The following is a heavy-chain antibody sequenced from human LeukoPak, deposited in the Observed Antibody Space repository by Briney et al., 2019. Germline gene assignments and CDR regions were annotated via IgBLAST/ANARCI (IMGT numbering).Heavy chain of an antibody. CDR3: ARQGGLSKYDILNWFDP. CDR2: IYPGDSDT. D-gene: IGHD3-9*01. Sequence: GESLKISCKGSGYSFTSYWIGWVRQMPGKGLEWMGIIYPGDSDTRYSPSFQGQVIISADKSISTAYLQWSSLKASDTAMYYCARQGGLSKYDILNWFDPWGQGTLVTVSS. J-gene: IGHJ5*02. CDR1: GYSFTSYW. V-gene: IGHV5-51*01.